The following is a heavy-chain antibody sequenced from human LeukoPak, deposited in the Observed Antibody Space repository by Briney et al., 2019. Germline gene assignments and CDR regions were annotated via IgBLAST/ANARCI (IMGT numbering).Heavy chain of an antibody. D-gene: IGHD5-18*01. CDR3: ARDHSCGYTGCFDP. CDR2: IYYSGST. V-gene: IGHV4-59*12. Sequence: SETLSLTCTVSGGSISSYYWSWIRQPPGKGLEWIGYIYYSGSTSYNPSLKSRVTISVDTSKNQFSLKLSSVTAADTAVYYCARDHSCGYTGCFDPWGQGTLVTVSS. CDR1: GGSISSYY. J-gene: IGHJ5*02.